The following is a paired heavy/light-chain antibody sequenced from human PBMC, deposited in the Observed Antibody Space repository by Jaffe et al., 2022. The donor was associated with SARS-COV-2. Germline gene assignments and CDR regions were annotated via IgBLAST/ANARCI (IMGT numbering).Light chain of an antibody. CDR2: GAY. CDR1: QDISNW. CDR3: QQGNSFPLT. Sequence: DVQMTQSPSSVSASVGDRVAITCRASQDISNWLAWYQQKPGKAPDLLIYGAYTLHSGVPSRFSGSRSGTDFTLTINSLQPEDFATYYCQQGNSFPLTFGGGTKVEIK. J-gene: IGKJ4*01. V-gene: IGKV1D-12*01.
Heavy chain of an antibody. CDR1: GYSFSNYY. V-gene: IGHV5-51*01. D-gene: IGHD2-2*01. Sequence: EVQLVQSGAEVKKPGESLKISCKGSGYSFSNYYIAWVRQMPGKGLEWMGSIYPGDSDTKYSPSFQGQVSISADKSVSTAYLQWSSLKASDTAMYWCARRKNSCPGSTCYYDREEFDYWGQGTLVTVSS. J-gene: IGHJ4*02. CDR2: IYPGDSDT. CDR3: ARRKNSCPGSTCYYDREEFDY.